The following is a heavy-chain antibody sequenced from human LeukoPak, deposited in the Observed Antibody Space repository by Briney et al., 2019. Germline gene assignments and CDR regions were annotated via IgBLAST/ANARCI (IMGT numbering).Heavy chain of an antibody. CDR1: GGTFSSYT. CDR2: IIPILGIA. Sequence: SVKVSCKASGGTFSSYTISWVPQAPGQGLEWMGRIIPILGIANYAQKFQGRVTITADKSTSTAYMELSSLRPEDTAVYYCARSPYYDFWSGSHNWFDPWGQGTLVTVSS. CDR3: ARSPYYDFWSGSHNWFDP. V-gene: IGHV1-69*02. D-gene: IGHD3-3*01. J-gene: IGHJ5*02.